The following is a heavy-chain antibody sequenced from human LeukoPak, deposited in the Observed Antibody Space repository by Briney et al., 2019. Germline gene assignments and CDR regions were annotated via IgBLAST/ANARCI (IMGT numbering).Heavy chain of an antibody. CDR3: AIMDIVVVVAALRGAFDI. CDR1: GFTFDDYA. V-gene: IGHV3-9*01. CDR2: ICWNSGNI. Sequence: PGGSLRLSCAASGFTFDDYAMHWVRQAPGKGLEWVSGICWNSGNIGYADSVKGRFTISRDNAKNSLYLQMNSLRAEDTAFYYCAIMDIVVVVAALRGAFDIWGQGTMVTVSS. J-gene: IGHJ3*02. D-gene: IGHD2-15*01.